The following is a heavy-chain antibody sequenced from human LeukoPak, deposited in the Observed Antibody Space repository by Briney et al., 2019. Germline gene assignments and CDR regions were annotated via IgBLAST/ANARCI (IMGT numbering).Heavy chain of an antibody. CDR1: GGSISSYY. J-gene: IGHJ2*01. D-gene: IGHD1-14*01. Sequence: PSETLSLTCTVSGGSISSYYWSWIRQPPGKGLEWVGYIYYSGSTNYNPSLKSRVTISVDTSKNQFSLKLSPVTAADTAVYYCARENRLFWYFDLWGRGTLVTVSS. CDR2: IYYSGST. CDR3: ARENRLFWYFDL. V-gene: IGHV4-59*01.